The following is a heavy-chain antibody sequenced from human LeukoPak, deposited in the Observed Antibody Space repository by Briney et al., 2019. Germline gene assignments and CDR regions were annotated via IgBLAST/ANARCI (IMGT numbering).Heavy chain of an antibody. CDR1: GFTFSSYG. J-gene: IGHJ4*02. D-gene: IGHD1-26*01. CDR3: AKDFLYSGSLDY. V-gene: IGHV3-30*02. Sequence: GGSLRLSCAASGFTFSSYGMHWVRQAPGKGLEWVAFIRSDGTIKYSADSLKGRFTISRDNSKNTLYLQMNSLRVEDTAVYYCAKDFLYSGSLDYWGQGTLVTVSS. CDR2: IRSDGTIK.